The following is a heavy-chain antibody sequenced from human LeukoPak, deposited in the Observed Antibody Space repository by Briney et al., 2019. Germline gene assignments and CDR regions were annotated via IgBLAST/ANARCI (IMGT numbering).Heavy chain of an antibody. J-gene: IGHJ4*02. CDR2: INHSGST. Sequence: PSETLSLTCAVYGGSFSGYYWSWIRQPPGKGLEWIGEINHSGSTNYNPSLKSRVTISVDTTKNQFSLKLSSVTAADTAVYYCARLRTNNIYSYGYGPIDYWGQGTLVTVSS. CDR1: GGSFSGYY. V-gene: IGHV4-34*01. D-gene: IGHD5-18*01. CDR3: ARLRTNNIYSYGYGPIDY.